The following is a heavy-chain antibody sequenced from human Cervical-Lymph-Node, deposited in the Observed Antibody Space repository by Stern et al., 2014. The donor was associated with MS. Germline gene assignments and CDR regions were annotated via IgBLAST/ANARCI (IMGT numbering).Heavy chain of an antibody. CDR3: ARIRRGGYCSSTSCHYYYYGMDV. CDR2: LDWDDDK. D-gene: IGHD2-2*03. CDR1: GFSLSTSGMC. Sequence: QVTLKESGPALVKPTQTLTLTCTFSGFSLSTSGMCVSWIRQPPGKALEWLALLDWDDDKYYSTSLKTRLTISKDTSKNQVVLTMTNMDPVDTATYYCARIRRGGYCSSTSCHYYYYGMDVWGQGTTVTVSS. V-gene: IGHV2-70*01. J-gene: IGHJ6*02.